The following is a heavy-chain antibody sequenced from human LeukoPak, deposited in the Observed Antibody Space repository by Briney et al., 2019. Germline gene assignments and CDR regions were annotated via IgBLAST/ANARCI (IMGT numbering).Heavy chain of an antibody. V-gene: IGHV3-21*01. J-gene: IGHJ5*02. CDR2: ISSSSSYI. CDR3: ARDHPEFDP. D-gene: IGHD1-14*01. CDR1: GFTFSSFW. Sequence: GGSLRLSCAASGFTFSSFWMTWVRQAPGKGLEWVSSISSSSSYIYYADSVKGRFTISRDNAKNSLYLQMNSLRAEDTAVYYCARDHPEFDPWGQGTLVTVSS.